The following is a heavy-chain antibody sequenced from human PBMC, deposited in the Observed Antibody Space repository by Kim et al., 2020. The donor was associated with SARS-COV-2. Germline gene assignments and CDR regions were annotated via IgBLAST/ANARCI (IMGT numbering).Heavy chain of an antibody. D-gene: IGHD6-13*01. V-gene: IGHV4-39*01. CDR3: ARLGLGVAAGGN. J-gene: IGHJ4*02. Sequence: SETLSLTCTVSGGSISSSSYYWGWIRQPPGKGLEWIGSIYYSGSTYYNPSLKSRVTISVDTSKNQFSLKLSSVTAADTAVYYCARLGLGVAAGGNWGQGTLVTVSS. CDR1: GGSISSSSYY. CDR2: IYYSGST.